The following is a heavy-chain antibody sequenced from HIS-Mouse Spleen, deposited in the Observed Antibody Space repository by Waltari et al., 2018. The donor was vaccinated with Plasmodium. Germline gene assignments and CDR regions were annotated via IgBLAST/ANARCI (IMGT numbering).Heavy chain of an antibody. CDR1: GYTFTGYY. V-gene: IGHV1-2*02. D-gene: IGHD6-13*01. J-gene: IGHJ1*01. CDR3: ARVLGYKAAAGTFVEYFQH. CDR2: INPNSGGT. Sequence: QVQLVQSGAEVKKPGASVKVSCKASGYTFTGYYMHWVRQAPGHGLEGMGWINPNSGGTNYAQKFQGRVTMTRDTSISTAYMELSRLRSDDTAVYYCARVLGYKAAAGTFVEYFQHWGQGTLVTVSS.